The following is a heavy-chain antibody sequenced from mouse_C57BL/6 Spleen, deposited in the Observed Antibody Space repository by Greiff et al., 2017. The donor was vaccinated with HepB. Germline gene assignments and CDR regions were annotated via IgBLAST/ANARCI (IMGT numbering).Heavy chain of an antibody. CDR3: GGTGNWYFDD. Sequence: VQLQQSGPELVKPGASVKISCKASGYSFTGYYMNWVKQSPEKSLEWIGEINPSTGGTTYNQKFKAKATLTVDKTSSTAYMQLKSLTCEDSAVYYWGGTGNWYFDDWGTGTTVTVSS. J-gene: IGHJ1*03. CDR1: GYSFTGYY. D-gene: IGHD3-3*01. CDR2: INPSTGGT. V-gene: IGHV1-42*01.